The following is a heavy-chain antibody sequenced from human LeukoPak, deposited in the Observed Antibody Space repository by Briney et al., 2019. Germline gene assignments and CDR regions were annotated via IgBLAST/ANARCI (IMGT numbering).Heavy chain of an antibody. V-gene: IGHV3-33*01. CDR2: IWYDGSNE. CDR3: ARGGLTIAEATTSWYLDY. D-gene: IGHD1-26*01. CDR1: GFTFSTYG. J-gene: IGHJ4*02. Sequence: GGSLRLSCAASGFTFSTYGMHWVRQAQGKGREWVALIWYDGSNENYADSVKGRFTISRDNSRNTLYLQMNSLRGEDTAVYYCARGGLTIAEATTSWYLDYWGQGSLVTVSS.